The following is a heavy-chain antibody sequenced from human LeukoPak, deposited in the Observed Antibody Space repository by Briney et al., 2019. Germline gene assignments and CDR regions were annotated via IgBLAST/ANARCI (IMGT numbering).Heavy chain of an antibody. CDR2: IYYSGST. V-gene: IGHV4-59*01. D-gene: IGHD1-1*01. CDR3: ARDLTTDAFDI. CDR1: GGSISSYY. Sequence: SETLSLTCTVSGGSISSYYWSWIRQPPGKGLEWIGYIYYSGSTNYNPSLKSRVTISVDTSKNQFSLKLSSVTAADTAVYYCARDLTTDAFDIWGQGTMVTVSS. J-gene: IGHJ3*02.